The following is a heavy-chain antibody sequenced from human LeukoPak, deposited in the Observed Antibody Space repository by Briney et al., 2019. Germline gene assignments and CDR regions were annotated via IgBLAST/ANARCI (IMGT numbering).Heavy chain of an antibody. Sequence: GGSLRLSCAPSGFIFSSYWMCWVRQAPGKGLEWVANIKSDGSEEYYGDSMKGRFTISRDNAKNSLYLQMNSLGVEDTAVYYCARGDLWLGHWGQGSLVTVSS. J-gene: IGHJ4*02. CDR1: GFIFSSYW. CDR3: ARGDLWLGH. CDR2: IKSDGSEE. D-gene: IGHD3-10*01. V-gene: IGHV3-7*01.